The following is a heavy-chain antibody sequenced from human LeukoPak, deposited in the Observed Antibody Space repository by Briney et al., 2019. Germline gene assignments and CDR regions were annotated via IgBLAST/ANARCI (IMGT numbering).Heavy chain of an antibody. CDR1: GYTFTNYG. CDR2: ISAYNGNT. V-gene: IGHV1-18*01. Sequence: EASVKVSCKASGYTFTNYGITWVRQAPRQGLEWMGWISAYNGNTNYAQKLQGRVTMTTDTSTSTAYMELRSLRSDDTAVYYCARSLYYYGSGSYLDYWGQGTLVTVSS. D-gene: IGHD3-10*01. CDR3: ARSLYYYGSGSYLDY. J-gene: IGHJ4*02.